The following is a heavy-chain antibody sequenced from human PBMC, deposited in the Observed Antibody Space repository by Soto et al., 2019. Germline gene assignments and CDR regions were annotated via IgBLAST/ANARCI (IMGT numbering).Heavy chain of an antibody. J-gene: IGHJ4*02. CDR3: ARGDTSDYSTATPADY. D-gene: IGHD3-22*01. CDR2: IYPSDSDT. Sequence: LGESLKTSCSGSGYSFANYWIGWVRQMPGKGLEWMGIIYPSDSDTRYSPSFQGQVTISADKSISTAFLQWSSLKASDTAMYFCARGDTSDYSTATPADYWGQGTLVTVSS. CDR1: GYSFANYW. V-gene: IGHV5-51*01.